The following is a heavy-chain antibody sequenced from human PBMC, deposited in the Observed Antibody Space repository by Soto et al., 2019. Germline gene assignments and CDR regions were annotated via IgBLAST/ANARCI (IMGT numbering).Heavy chain of an antibody. J-gene: IGHJ4*02. CDR3: ARMGDYDIWSHNYKPYHFDY. CDR2: IYHSGST. D-gene: IGHD3-3*01. V-gene: IGHV4-38-2*01. Sequence: SETLSLTCAVSGSSISSGYYWGWIRQPPGKGLECIGSIYHSGSTYYNPSLKSRVAISVDTSKNQFSLKLNSVTAADTAVYYCARMGDYDIWSHNYKPYHFDYWGQGILVTVSA. CDR1: GSSISSGYY.